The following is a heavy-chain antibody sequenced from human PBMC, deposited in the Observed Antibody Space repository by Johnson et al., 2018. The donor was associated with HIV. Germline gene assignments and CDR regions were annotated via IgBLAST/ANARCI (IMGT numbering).Heavy chain of an antibody. V-gene: IGHV3-30*02. CDR1: GFTLSGSH. Sequence: QVQLVESGGGLVQPGGSLKLSCAASGFTLSGSHIHWVRQASGKGLEWVAFIRYDGSNKYYADSLKGRFTISREDAKNSLYLQMNSLRAEDTAVYYCARDTGGGEPYDIWGQGTMVTVSS. CDR2: IRYDGSNK. J-gene: IGHJ3*02. CDR3: ARDTGGGEPYDI. D-gene: IGHD2-21*01.